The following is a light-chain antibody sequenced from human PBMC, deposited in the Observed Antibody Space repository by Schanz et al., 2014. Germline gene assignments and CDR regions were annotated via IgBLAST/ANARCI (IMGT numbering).Light chain of an antibody. V-gene: IGKV1D-16*01. CDR2: TAS. CDR1: QGISSW. Sequence: DIQMTQSPSSVSASVGDRVTITCRASQGISSWLAWYQQKPGKAPKLLIYTASNLQSGVPSRFSGSGSGTEFTLTISSLQPDDFATYYCQRYITYPALFGGGTKVEIK. CDR3: QRYITYPAL. J-gene: IGKJ4*01.